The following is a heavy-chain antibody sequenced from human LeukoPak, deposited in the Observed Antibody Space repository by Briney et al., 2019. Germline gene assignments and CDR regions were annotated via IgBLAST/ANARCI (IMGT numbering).Heavy chain of an antibody. J-gene: IGHJ4*02. V-gene: IGHV3-23*01. CDR1: GFTFSTYA. D-gene: IGHD3-10*01. CDR3: AKGTPPHYYGSGSFYTAFDY. Sequence: QPGGSLRLSCAASGFTFSTYAMSGVRQAPREGVEGVSTINDSGGSTYSAHSVRGRFAISRDNSKSTLSLQMNTLRAEDRPVYFCAKGTPPHYYGSGSFYTAFDYWGQGALVTVSS. CDR2: INDSGGST.